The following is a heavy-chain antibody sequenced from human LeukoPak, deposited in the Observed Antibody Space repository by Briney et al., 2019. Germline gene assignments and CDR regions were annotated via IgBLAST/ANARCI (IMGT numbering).Heavy chain of an antibody. CDR2: IYTSGST. D-gene: IGHD6-19*01. J-gene: IGHJ5*02. V-gene: IGHV4-4*07. Sequence: PSETLSLTCAVYGGSFSGYYWSWIRQPAGKGLEWIGRIYTSGSTNYNPSLKSRVTMSVDTSKNQFSLKLSSVTAADTAVYYCAREVLAVDEHNWFDPWGQGTLVTVSS. CDR1: GGSFSGYY. CDR3: AREVLAVDEHNWFDP.